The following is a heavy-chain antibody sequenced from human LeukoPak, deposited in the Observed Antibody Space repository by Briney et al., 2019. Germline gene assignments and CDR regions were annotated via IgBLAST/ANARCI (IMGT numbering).Heavy chain of an antibody. J-gene: IGHJ3*02. D-gene: IGHD1-26*01. CDR3: ARVRLSWEAFDI. CDR2: IYHSGST. V-gene: IGHV4-30-2*01. CDR1: GGSISSGGYY. Sequence: SETLSLTCTVSGGSISSGGYYWSWIRQPPGKGLEWIGYIYHSGSTYYNPSLKSRVTISVDRSKNQFSLKLSSVTAADTAVYYCARVRLSWEAFDIWGQGTMVTVSS.